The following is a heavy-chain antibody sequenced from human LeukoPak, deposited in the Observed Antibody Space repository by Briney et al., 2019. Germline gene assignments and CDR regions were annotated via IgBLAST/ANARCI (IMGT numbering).Heavy chain of an antibody. Sequence: ASETLSLTCTVSGGSISSDAYYWSWIRQPPGKGLEWIGRIYTSGSTNYNPSLKSRVTMSVDTSKNQFSLKLSSVTAADTAVYYCARDLDLWGRGTLVTVSS. CDR1: GGSISSDAYY. CDR3: ARDLDL. CDR2: IYTSGST. J-gene: IGHJ2*01. V-gene: IGHV4-61*02.